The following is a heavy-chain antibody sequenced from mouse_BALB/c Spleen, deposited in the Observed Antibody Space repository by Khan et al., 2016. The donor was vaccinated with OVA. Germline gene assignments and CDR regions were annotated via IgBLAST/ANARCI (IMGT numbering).Heavy chain of an antibody. Sequence: QVPLKESGPGILQPSQTLSLTCSFSGFSLSSSGMGVGWICQPSGQGLEWLAHIWWDDDKRYTPALKSRLTVYTSNSPNKVFIKIARADTADTDTYYCARIELLRDYVMDYWGQGTSVTVSS. V-gene: IGHV8-8*01. J-gene: IGHJ4*01. CDR1: GFSLSSSGMG. CDR3: ARIELLRDYVMDY. D-gene: IGHD2-12*01. CDR2: IWWDDDK.